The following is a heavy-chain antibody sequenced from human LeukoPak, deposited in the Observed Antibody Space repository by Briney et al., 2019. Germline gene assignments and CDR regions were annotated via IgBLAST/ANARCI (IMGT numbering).Heavy chain of an antibody. Sequence: GGSLRLSCAASGFTFSDYDMHWVRQATGKGLEWVSAIGTAGDTYYTGSVKGRFTISRENAKNSLYLRMNSLRAGDTAVYYCARVAKERVGGVYYFDYWGQGTLVTVSS. V-gene: IGHV3-13*01. CDR1: GFTFSDYD. D-gene: IGHD1-1*01. CDR2: IGTAGDT. CDR3: ARVAKERVGGVYYFDY. J-gene: IGHJ4*02.